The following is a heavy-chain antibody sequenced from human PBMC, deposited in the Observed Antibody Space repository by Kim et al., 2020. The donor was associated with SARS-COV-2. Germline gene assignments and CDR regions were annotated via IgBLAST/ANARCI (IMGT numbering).Heavy chain of an antibody. CDR2: INTNTGNP. J-gene: IGHJ6*02. Sequence: ASVKVSCKASGYTFTSYAMNWVRQAPGQGLEWMGWINTNTGNPTYAQGFTGRFVFSLDTSVSTAYLQISSLKAEDTAVYYCARVGLRATNYYYYYSMDVWGQGTTVTVSS. D-gene: IGHD1-26*01. V-gene: IGHV7-4-1*02. CDR3: ARVGLRATNYYYYYSMDV. CDR1: GYTFTSYA.